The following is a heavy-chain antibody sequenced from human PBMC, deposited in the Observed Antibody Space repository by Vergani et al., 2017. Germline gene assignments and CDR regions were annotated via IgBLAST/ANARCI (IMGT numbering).Heavy chain of an antibody. CDR3: ARHGTPGTPAYHIVVVPAAIGGMDV. CDR2: IDPSDSYT. CDR1: GYSFTSYW. V-gene: IGHV5-10-1*03. J-gene: IGHJ6*02. D-gene: IGHD2-2*01. Sequence: EVQLVQSGAEVKKPGESLRISFKGSGYSFTSYWISWVRQMPGKGLEWMGRIDPSDSYTRYSPSFQGQVTISADKSISTAYLQWSSLKASDTAMYYCARHGTPGTPAYHIVVVPAAIGGMDVWGQGP.